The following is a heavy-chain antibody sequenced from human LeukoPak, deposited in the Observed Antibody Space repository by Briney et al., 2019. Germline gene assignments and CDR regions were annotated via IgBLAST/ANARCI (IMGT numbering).Heavy chain of an antibody. Sequence: GGSLRPSSAASGFTSRRHGMPRVRETPGTGLEWGAVIWFDGSIKYYAVSVKGRFTISRDNSKNTLYLQMNSLRAEDTAVYYCVRDIAARRIDYWGQGTLVTVSS. J-gene: IGHJ4*02. CDR3: VRDIAARRIDY. D-gene: IGHD6-6*01. V-gene: IGHV3-33*01. CDR1: GFTSRRHG. CDR2: IWFDGSIK.